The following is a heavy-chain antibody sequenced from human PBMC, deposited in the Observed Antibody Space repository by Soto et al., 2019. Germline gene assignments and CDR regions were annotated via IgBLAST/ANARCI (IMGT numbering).Heavy chain of an antibody. CDR2: IIPMFGTA. Sequence: SVKVSCKASGGPSSNYAISWVRQAPGQGLEWMGGIIPMFGTANYAEKFQGRGTITADESTSTAYMELSSLRFEDTAVYYCARAIVGPTTTGWLDPWGLGTLVTSPQ. V-gene: IGHV1-69*13. CDR1: GGPSSNYA. CDR3: ARAIVGPTTTGWLDP. D-gene: IGHD1-26*01. J-gene: IGHJ5*02.